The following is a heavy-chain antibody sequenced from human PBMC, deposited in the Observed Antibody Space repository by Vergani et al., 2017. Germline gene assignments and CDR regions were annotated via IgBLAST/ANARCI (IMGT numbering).Heavy chain of an antibody. D-gene: IGHD5-24*01. CDR3: AGLIGLSEMATTKGFDY. CDR2: IIPILGIA. Sequence: QVQLVQSGAEVKKPGSSVKVSCKASGGTFSSYAISWVRQAPGQGLEWMGKIIPILGIANYAQKLQGRVTSTAHKSTSTAYMELSSLRSEDTAVYYCAGLIGLSEMATTKGFDYWGQGTLVTVSS. CDR1: GGTFSSYA. V-gene: IGHV1-69*04. J-gene: IGHJ4*02.